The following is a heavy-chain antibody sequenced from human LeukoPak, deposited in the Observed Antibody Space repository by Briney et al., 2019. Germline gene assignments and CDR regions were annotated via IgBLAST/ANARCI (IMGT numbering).Heavy chain of an antibody. CDR3: ARDPIAAAGLPGDY. Sequence: GATVKVSCTAPVYSFTGYYMHWVRQAPGQGLEWMGWINPKSGGTNYAQKFQGRVTMNRDTSISTAYMELSRLRYDDTAVYYCARDPIAAAGLPGDYWGQGTLVTVSS. D-gene: IGHD6-13*01. V-gene: IGHV1-2*02. CDR2: INPKSGGT. J-gene: IGHJ4*02. CDR1: VYSFTGYY.